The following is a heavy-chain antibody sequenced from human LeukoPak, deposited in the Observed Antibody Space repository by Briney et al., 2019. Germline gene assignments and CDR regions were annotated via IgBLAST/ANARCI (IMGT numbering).Heavy chain of an antibody. CDR2: IYHSGYT. D-gene: IGHD3-22*01. V-gene: IGHV4-34*01. Sequence: SETLSLTCAVYGESSFSSYYWSWIRQTPGGALEWIGEIYHSGYTNYNPSLKSRVTLSIDTSKNQFSLRVTSVTAADTAVYYCSRQVVGNDYWGQGTLVTVSS. CDR1: GESSFSSYY. CDR3: SRQVVGNDY. J-gene: IGHJ4*02.